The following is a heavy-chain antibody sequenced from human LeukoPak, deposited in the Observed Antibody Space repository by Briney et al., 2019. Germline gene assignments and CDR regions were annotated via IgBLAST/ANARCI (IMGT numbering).Heavy chain of an antibody. J-gene: IGHJ4*02. CDR2: IYTSGST. D-gene: IGHD6-19*01. CDR1: GGSISSGSYY. V-gene: IGHV4-61*02. CDR3: ASIAVAGTPLDY. Sequence: PSETLSLTCTVSGGSISSGSYYWSWIRQPAGKGLEWIGRIYTSGSTNYNPSLKSRVTISVDTSKNQFSLKLSSVTAADTAVYYCASIAVAGTPLDYWGQGTLVTASS.